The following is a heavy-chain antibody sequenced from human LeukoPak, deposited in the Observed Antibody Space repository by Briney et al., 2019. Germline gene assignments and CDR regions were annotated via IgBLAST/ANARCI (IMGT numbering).Heavy chain of an antibody. D-gene: IGHD6-13*01. CDR2: ISAYNGNT. CDR3: ARDNDPGIGYSSPHTGGDY. CDR1: GYTFTSYG. V-gene: IGHV1-18*04. J-gene: IGHJ4*02. Sequence: ASVKVSCTASGYTFTSYGISWVRQAPGEGLEWMGWISAYNGNTNYAQKRQGRVTMTTDTSTSTAYMELRSLRSDDTAVYYCARDNDPGIGYSSPHTGGDYWGQGTLVTVSS.